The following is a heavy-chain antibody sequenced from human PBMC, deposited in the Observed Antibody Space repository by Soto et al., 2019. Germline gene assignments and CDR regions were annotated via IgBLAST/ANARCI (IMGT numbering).Heavy chain of an antibody. CDR2: IYYSGST. Sequence: QVQLQESGPGLVKPSETLSLTCTVSGGSISSYYWSWIRQPPRKGLEWIGYIYYSGSTNYNPSRKSRVTISVDTSNNQSSLKLSSVTAADTAVYYCASQGGSYYDYGMDVWGQGTTVTVSS. CDR1: GGSISSYY. CDR3: ASQGGSYYDYGMDV. V-gene: IGHV4-59*08. J-gene: IGHJ6*02.